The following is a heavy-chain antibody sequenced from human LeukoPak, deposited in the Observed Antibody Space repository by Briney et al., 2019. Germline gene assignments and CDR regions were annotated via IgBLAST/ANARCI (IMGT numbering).Heavy chain of an antibody. D-gene: IGHD2-15*01. V-gene: IGHV1-8*03. CDR3: AREDLVGYCSGGSCHSNDY. Sequence: ASVKVSCKASGYTFTSYDINWVRQATGQGLEWMGWMNPNSGNTGYAQKFQGRVTITRNTSISTAYMELSSLRSEDTAVYYCAREDLVGYCSGGSCHSNDYWGQGTLVTVSS. CDR2: MNPNSGNT. J-gene: IGHJ4*02. CDR1: GYTFTSYD.